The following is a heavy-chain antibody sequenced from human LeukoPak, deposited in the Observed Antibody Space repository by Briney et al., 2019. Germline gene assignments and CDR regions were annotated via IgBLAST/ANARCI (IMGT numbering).Heavy chain of an antibody. J-gene: IGHJ4*02. CDR1: GYSISSGYY. CDR3: ARGKAVVTRRYYFDY. V-gene: IGHV4-38-2*02. CDR2: IDHSGST. D-gene: IGHD4-23*01. Sequence: PSETLSLTCTVSGYSISSGYYWGWIRQPPGKGLEWTGSIDHSGSTYYNPSLKSRITISVDTSKNQFSLKLSSVTAADTAVYYCARGKAVVTRRYYFDYWGQGTLVTVSS.